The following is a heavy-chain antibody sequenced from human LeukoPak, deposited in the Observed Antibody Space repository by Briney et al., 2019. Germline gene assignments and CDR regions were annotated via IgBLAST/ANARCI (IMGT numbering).Heavy chain of an antibody. D-gene: IGHD1-26*01. V-gene: IGHV4-31*03. CDR2: IYYSGST. CDR3: ARGKYSGSYNHHYYYYYGMDV. CDR1: GGSISSGGYY. Sequence: PSETLSLTCTVSGGSISSGGYYWSWIRQHPGKGLEWIGYIYYSGSTYYNPSLKSRVTISVDTSKNQFSLKLSSVTAADTAVYYCARGKYSGSYNHHYYYYYGMDVWGQGTTVTVSS. J-gene: IGHJ6*02.